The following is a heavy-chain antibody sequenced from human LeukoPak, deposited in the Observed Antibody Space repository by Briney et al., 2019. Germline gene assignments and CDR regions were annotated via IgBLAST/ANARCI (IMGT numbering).Heavy chain of an antibody. Sequence: ASVKVSCKASGYTFTTYAMNWVRQAPGQGLEWMGWINTNTGNPTYAQGFTGRFVFSLDTSVSMAYLQISSLEAEDTAVYYCARGYYYDSNGYFDYWGQGTLVTVSS. CDR3: ARGYYYDSNGYFDY. CDR2: INTNTGNP. CDR1: GYTFTTYA. V-gene: IGHV7-4-1*04. D-gene: IGHD3-22*01. J-gene: IGHJ4*02.